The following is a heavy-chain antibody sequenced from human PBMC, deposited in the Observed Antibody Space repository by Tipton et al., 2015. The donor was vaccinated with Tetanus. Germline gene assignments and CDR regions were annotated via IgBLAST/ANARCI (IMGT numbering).Heavy chain of an antibody. Sequence: TLSLTCTVSGGSITSGTYYWGWIRQPPGKGLEWIGNIYYSGSTYYNSPLKSRVTISLDTSKNQFSRKRTSGTAADTAVYYCARQADNWFDPWGQGTLVAVPS. CDR2: IYYSGST. CDR3: ARQADNWFDP. V-gene: IGHV4-39*01. J-gene: IGHJ5*02. CDR1: GGSITSGTYY.